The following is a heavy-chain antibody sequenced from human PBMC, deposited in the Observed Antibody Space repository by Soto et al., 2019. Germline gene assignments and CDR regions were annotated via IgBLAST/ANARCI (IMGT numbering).Heavy chain of an antibody. CDR3: ARDGGGDIAAAGIGSYFEY. V-gene: IGHV1-18*01. CDR1: GYTFTGYG. J-gene: IGHJ4*02. Sequence: QVQLVQSGAEVKKPGASVKVSCKASGYTFTGYGISWVRQAPGQGLEWMGWISAYNGNTNYAQKLQGRVTMTTDTSTSTAYMELRSLRSDDTAVYYCARDGGGDIAAAGIGSYFEYWGKGTLVTVSS. CDR2: ISAYNGNT. D-gene: IGHD6-13*01.